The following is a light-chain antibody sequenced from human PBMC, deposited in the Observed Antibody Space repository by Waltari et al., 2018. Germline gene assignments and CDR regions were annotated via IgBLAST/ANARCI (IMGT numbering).Light chain of an antibody. CDR3: QQRSNWLLT. Sequence: ELVLTQSLATLSLSPGERATLSCRASQSVSSYLAWYQQKPGQAPRLLIYDASNRATGIPARFSGSGSGTDFTLTISSLGPEDFAVYYCQQRSNWLLTFGGGTKVEIK. V-gene: IGKV3-11*01. CDR1: QSVSSY. J-gene: IGKJ4*01. CDR2: DAS.